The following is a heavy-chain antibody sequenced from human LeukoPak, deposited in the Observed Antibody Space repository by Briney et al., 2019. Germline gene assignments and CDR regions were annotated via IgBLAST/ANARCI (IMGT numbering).Heavy chain of an antibody. CDR3: AKSSYSSGYYYGDY. Sequence: GGSLRLSCAASGFTFSSYEMNWVRQAPGKGLEWVSYISSSGSTIYYADSVKGRFTISRDNAKNSLYLQMNSLRAEDTAVYYCAKSSYSSGYYYGDYWGQGTLVTVSS. J-gene: IGHJ4*02. CDR2: ISSSGSTI. CDR1: GFTFSSYE. D-gene: IGHD3-22*01. V-gene: IGHV3-48*03.